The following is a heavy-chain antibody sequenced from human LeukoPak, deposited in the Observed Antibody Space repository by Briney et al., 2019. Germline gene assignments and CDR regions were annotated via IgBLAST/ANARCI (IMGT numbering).Heavy chain of an antibody. J-gene: IGHJ4*02. V-gene: IGHV3-66*01. Sequence: GGSLRLSCAASGFTVSSNYMSWVRQAPGKGLEWVSVFYSGGSTYYADSVKGRLTISRDNSKNTLYLQMNSLRAEDTAVYYCARCVVPAFFDYWGQGTLVTVSS. CDR1: GFTVSSNY. D-gene: IGHD2-2*01. CDR3: ARCVVPAFFDY. CDR2: FYSGGST.